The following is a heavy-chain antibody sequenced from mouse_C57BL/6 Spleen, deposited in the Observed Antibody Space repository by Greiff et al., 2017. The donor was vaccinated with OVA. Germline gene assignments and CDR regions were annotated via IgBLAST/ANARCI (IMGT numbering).Heavy chain of an antibody. CDR3: ARNPHGNYEHYAMDY. CDR2: IWSGGST. Sequence: VKLVESGPGLVQPSQSLSITCTVSGFSLTSYGVHWVRQSPGKGLEWLGVIWSGGSTDYNAAFISRLSISKDNSKSQVFFKMNSLQADDTAIYYCARNPHGNYEHYAMDYWGQGTSVTVSS. V-gene: IGHV2-2*01. J-gene: IGHJ4*01. CDR1: GFSLTSYG. D-gene: IGHD2-1*01.